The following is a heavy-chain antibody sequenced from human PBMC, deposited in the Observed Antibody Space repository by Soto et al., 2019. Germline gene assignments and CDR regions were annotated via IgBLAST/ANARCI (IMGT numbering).Heavy chain of an antibody. CDR2: IYYSGST. J-gene: IGHJ4*02. Sequence: QVQLQESGPGLVKPSQTLSLTCTVSGGSISSGDYYWSWIRQPPGKGLEWIGYIYYSGSTYYNPSLKSRVTISVDTSKNQFSLKLSSVTAADTAVYYCARTTVTTGALYSFDYWGQGTLVTVSS. V-gene: IGHV4-30-4*01. CDR1: GGSISSGDYY. D-gene: IGHD4-17*01. CDR3: ARTTVTTGALYSFDY.